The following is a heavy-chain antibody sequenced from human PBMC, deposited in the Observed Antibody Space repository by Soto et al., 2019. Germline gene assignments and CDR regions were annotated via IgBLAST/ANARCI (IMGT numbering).Heavy chain of an antibody. D-gene: IGHD3-22*01. Sequence: GGSLRLSCAASGFTFSSYAMHWVRQAPGKGLEWVAVISYDGSNKYYADSVKGRFTISRDNSKNTLYLQMNSLRAEDTAVYYCARDFYDSGRGYFDYWGQGTLVT. CDR3: ARDFYDSGRGYFDY. CDR1: GFTFSSYA. J-gene: IGHJ4*02. CDR2: ISYDGSNK. V-gene: IGHV3-30-3*01.